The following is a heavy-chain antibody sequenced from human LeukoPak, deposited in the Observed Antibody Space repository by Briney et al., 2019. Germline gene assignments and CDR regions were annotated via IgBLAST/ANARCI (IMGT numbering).Heavy chain of an antibody. Sequence: SSETLSLTCTVSGGSISSYYWSWIRQPPGKGLEWIGYISYSGSTNYNPSLKSRVTISVDTSRNQFSLKLSSVTAADTAVYYCARGGTVRNSMDVWGQGTTVTVSS. CDR2: ISYSGST. CDR1: GGSISSYY. J-gene: IGHJ6*02. V-gene: IGHV4-59*01. CDR3: ARGGTVRNSMDV. D-gene: IGHD1-26*01.